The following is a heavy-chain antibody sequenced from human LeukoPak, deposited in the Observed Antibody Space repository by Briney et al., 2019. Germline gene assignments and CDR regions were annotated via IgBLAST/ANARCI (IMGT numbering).Heavy chain of an antibody. CDR2: IYSSGSP. CDR3: ARRITVTYWYFDL. D-gene: IGHD4-17*01. V-gene: IGHV4-39*07. J-gene: IGHJ2*01. Sequence: PSETLSLTCTVSGDSISSNNYLWAWIRQPPGKGLEWIGNIYSSGSPYYNPSLQSRVTISLDTSKNQFSLNLSSVTAADTAVYYCARRITVTYWYFDLWGRGTLVTVSS. CDR1: GDSISSNNYL.